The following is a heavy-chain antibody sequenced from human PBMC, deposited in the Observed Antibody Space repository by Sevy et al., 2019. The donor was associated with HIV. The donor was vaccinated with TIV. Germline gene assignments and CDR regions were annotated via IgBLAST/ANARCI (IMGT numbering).Heavy chain of an antibody. D-gene: IGHD6-6*01. V-gene: IGHV3-23*01. CDR1: GFTFKSYV. CDR2: VSGSGGST. Sequence: GGSLRLSCAASGFTFKSYVMSWVRRAPGKGLEWVSGVSGSGGSTYYADSVKGRFIISRDNYKNTLYLEMNSLRAEDTAVYDCAKASSIAAGFDYWGQGTLVTVSS. CDR3: AKASSIAAGFDY. J-gene: IGHJ4*02.